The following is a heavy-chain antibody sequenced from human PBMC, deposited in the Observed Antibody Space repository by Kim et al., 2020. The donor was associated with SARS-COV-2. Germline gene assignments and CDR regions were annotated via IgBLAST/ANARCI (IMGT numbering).Heavy chain of an antibody. D-gene: IGHD3-22*01. CDR3: ARVDGLGWPPIVVVPFDY. Sequence: ASVKVSCKASGYTFTSYGISWVRQAPGQGLEWMGWISAYNGNTNYAQKLQGRVTMTTDTSTSTAYMELRSLRSDDTAVYYCARVDGLGWPPIVVVPFDYWGQGTLVPVSS. J-gene: IGHJ4*02. CDR2: ISAYNGNT. V-gene: IGHV1-18*01. CDR1: GYTFTSYG.